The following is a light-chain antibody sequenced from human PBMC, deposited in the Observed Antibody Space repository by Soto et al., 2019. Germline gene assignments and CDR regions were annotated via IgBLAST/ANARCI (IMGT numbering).Light chain of an antibody. CDR2: GAS. V-gene: IGKV3-15*01. CDR1: QSVSSN. Sequence: EIVMTQSPATLSVSPGERATLSCRASQSVSSNLAWYQQKPGQAPRLLIYGASTRATGIPARFSGSWPGLEFTLTISGLLSEDCAFYCCQYDNNWPRTFGQGTKVDIK. J-gene: IGKJ1*01. CDR3: QYDNNWPRT.